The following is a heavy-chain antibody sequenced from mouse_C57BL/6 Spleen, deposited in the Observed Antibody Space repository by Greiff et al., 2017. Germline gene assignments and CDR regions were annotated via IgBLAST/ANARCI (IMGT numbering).Heavy chain of an antibody. CDR1: GFTFTDYY. CDR2: IRNKANGYTT. V-gene: IGHV7-3*01. CDR3: AIGPGAMDY. Sequence: EVQRVESGGGLVQPGGSLSLSCAASGFTFTDYYMSWVRQPPGKALEWLGFIRNKANGYTTEYSASVKGRFTISRDNSQSILYLQMNALRAEDSATYYCAIGPGAMDYWGQGTSVTVSS. J-gene: IGHJ4*01.